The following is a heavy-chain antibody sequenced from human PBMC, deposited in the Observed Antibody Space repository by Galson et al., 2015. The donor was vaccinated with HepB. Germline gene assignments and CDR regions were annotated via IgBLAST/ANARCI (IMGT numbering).Heavy chain of an antibody. CDR1: GFTFSNYA. V-gene: IGHV3-23*01. J-gene: IGHJ5*02. CDR2: ITGAGGAT. D-gene: IGHD2-2*01. Sequence: SLRLSCAASGFTFSNYAMTWVRQAPGKGLEWVSAITGAGGATYYADSVKGRFTISRDNSKNSLYLQMNSLRAEDTAVYYCAKKGYTTTSCTDNWFHPWGQGTLVTVSS. CDR3: AKKGYTTTSCTDNWFHP.